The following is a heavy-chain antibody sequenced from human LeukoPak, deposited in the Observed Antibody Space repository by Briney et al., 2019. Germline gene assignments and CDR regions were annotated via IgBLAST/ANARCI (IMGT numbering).Heavy chain of an antibody. D-gene: IGHD3-10*01. J-gene: IGHJ6*02. CDR2: ISYDGGNK. Sequence: PGGSLRLSCAASGFTFSSYGMHWVRQAPGKGLEWVAIISYDGGNKYYADSVKGRFAISRDSSKNTLYLRMNSLRAEDTAVYYCAKALIWFGDLPRYGMDVWGQGTTVTVSS. V-gene: IGHV3-30*18. CDR1: GFTFSSYG. CDR3: AKALIWFGDLPRYGMDV.